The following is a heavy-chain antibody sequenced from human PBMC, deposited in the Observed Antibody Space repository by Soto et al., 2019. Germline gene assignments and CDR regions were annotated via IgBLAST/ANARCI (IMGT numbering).Heavy chain of an antibody. D-gene: IGHD2-2*02. CDR1: GFTFSSYA. Sequence: PGGSLRLSCVASGFTFSSYAMSWVRQAPGKGLEWVSAISGSGGSTYYADSVKGRFTISRDNSKNTLYLQMNSLRAEDTAVYYCAKCKRPNCSSTSCYKDGIRYYFDYWGQGTLVTVSS. J-gene: IGHJ4*02. CDR3: AKCKRPNCSSTSCYKDGIRYYFDY. V-gene: IGHV3-23*01. CDR2: ISGSGGST.